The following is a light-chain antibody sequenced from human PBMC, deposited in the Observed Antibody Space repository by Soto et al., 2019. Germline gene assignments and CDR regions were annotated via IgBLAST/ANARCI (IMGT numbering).Light chain of an antibody. V-gene: IGKV1-5*01. Sequence: DIQMTQPPSTLSASVGDRVTITCRASQSISSWLAWYQQKQGKAPTLLIYDASSLESGVPSRFSGSGSGTEFTLTISSLQPDDFANYYCQQYNSYSPVTFGQGTKVEIK. J-gene: IGKJ1*01. CDR3: QQYNSYSPVT. CDR2: DAS. CDR1: QSISSW.